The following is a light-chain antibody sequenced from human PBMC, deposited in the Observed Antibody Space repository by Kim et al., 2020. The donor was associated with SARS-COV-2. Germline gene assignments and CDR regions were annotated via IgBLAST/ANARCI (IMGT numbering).Light chain of an antibody. CDR3: QTWDTGIKM. V-gene: IGLV4-69*01. Sequence: QLVLTQSPSASASLGASVKLTCTLSGGHSSYAIAWHQQQPEKGPRYLMKLNSDGSHSKGDGIPDRFSGSSSGAERYLTISSLQSEDEADYYCQTWDTGIKMFGGGTKLTVL. J-gene: IGLJ3*02. CDR1: GGHSSYA. CDR2: LNSDGSH.